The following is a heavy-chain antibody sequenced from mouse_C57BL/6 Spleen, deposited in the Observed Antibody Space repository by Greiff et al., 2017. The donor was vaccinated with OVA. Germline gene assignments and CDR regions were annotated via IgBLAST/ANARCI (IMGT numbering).Heavy chain of an antibody. CDR2: IRLKSDNYAT. J-gene: IGHJ3*01. CDR3: TRSPFAY. V-gene: IGHV6-3*01. CDR1: GFTFSNYW. Sequence: EVKLVESGGGLVQPGGSMKLSCVASGFTFSNYWMNWVRQSPEKGLEWVAQIRLKSDNYATHYAVSVKGRFTISRDDSKSRVYLQMNNLRAEDTGIYYCTRSPFAYWGQGTLVTVSA.